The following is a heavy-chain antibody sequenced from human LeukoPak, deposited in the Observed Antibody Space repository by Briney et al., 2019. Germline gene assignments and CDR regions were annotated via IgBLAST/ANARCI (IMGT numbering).Heavy chain of an antibody. Sequence: GGSLTPSCAASGFSVSNNYMSWVRQAPGKGLEWVSVIHSGGETYYTDSVKGRFTISRDNSKNTLYLQMNSLRAEDTAVYYCGRAGVYSASSGYGPDRWGQGTLVTVSS. V-gene: IGHV3-53*01. CDR1: GFSVSNNY. CDR3: GRAGVYSASSGYGPDR. J-gene: IGHJ5*02. D-gene: IGHD3-22*01. CDR2: IHSGGET.